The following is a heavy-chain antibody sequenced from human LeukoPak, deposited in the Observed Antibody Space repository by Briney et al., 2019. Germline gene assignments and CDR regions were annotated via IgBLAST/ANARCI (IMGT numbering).Heavy chain of an antibody. V-gene: IGHV3-23*01. J-gene: IGHJ4*02. CDR1: GFTFSNYA. D-gene: IGHD2-21*01. Sequence: PGGSLRLSCAASGFTFSNYAMSWVRQAPGKGLEWVSVISGSGGNTYYADSVKGRFSISRDNSKNTLYLQMDSLRGEDTAVYYCAKDFRIGYSAHFDYWGQGALVTVSS. CDR2: ISGSGGNT. CDR3: AKDFRIGYSAHFDY.